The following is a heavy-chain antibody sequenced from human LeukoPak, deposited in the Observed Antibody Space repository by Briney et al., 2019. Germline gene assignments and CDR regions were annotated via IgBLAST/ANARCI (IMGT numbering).Heavy chain of an antibody. Sequence: SETLSLTCAVYGGSFSGYYWSWIRQPPGKGLEWIGEINHSGSTNYNPSLKSRVTISVDTSKNQFSLKLSSVTAADTAVYYCARVSMVRGVINYYYYYMDVWGKGTTVTISS. J-gene: IGHJ6*03. D-gene: IGHD3-10*01. CDR1: GGSFSGYY. V-gene: IGHV4-34*01. CDR2: INHSGST. CDR3: ARVSMVRGVINYYYYYMDV.